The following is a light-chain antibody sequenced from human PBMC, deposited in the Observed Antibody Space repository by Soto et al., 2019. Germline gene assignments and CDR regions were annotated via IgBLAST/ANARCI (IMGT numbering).Light chain of an antibody. V-gene: IGKV3-15*01. J-gene: IGKJ3*01. CDR3: QKYNNWPFT. Sequence: EIVMTQSPATLSFSPGERATLSCRASQSLSSSNLAWYQQKPGQAPRLLIYGASTRATGIPASFIGNGSGTEFTLTASSLQPEDFAVYYCQKYNNWPFTFGPGTKVDIK. CDR2: GAS. CDR1: QSLSSSN.